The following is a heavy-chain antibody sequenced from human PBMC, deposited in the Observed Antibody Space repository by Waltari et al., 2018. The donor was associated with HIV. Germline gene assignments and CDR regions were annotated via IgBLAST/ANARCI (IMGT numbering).Heavy chain of an antibody. J-gene: IGHJ5*02. CDR1: GGSFRSYA. CDR3: ARILGSSWYNWIDP. Sequence: QVQLVQSGAEVKKPGSSVKVSCRASGGSFRSYAITWVRQAPGQGLEWMGGIHPVCGTANYAQKFKGRVTITADESTSTAYMALRSLTSEDTAVYYCARILGSSWYNWIDPWGQGTLVTVSS. V-gene: IGHV1-69*12. CDR2: IHPVCGTA. D-gene: IGHD6-13*01.